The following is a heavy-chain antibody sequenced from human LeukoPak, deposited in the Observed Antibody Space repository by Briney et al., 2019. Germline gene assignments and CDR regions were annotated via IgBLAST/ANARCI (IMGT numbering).Heavy chain of an antibody. V-gene: IGHV3-7*03. CDR3: ARGNHYYDSSAYLAWESFQH. CDR2: IKQDGSEK. Sequence: KPGGSLRLSCAASGFTFSSYWMSWVRQAPGKGLEWVANIKQDGSEKYYVDSVKGRFTISRDNAKNSLYLQMNSLRAEDTAVYYCARGNHYYDSSAYLAWESFQHWGQGTLVTVSS. J-gene: IGHJ1*01. D-gene: IGHD3-22*01. CDR1: GFTFSSYW.